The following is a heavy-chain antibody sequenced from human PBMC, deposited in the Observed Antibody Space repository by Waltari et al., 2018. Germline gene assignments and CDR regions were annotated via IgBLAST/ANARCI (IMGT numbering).Heavy chain of an antibody. CDR2: ISSSSSYI. D-gene: IGHD4-17*01. CDR3: ARASSTVTTREAFDI. Sequence: EVQLVESGGGLVKPGGSLRLSCAASGFTFSSYSMTWFRQAPGKGLEWVSSISSSSSYIYYADSVKGRFTISRDNAKNSLYLQMNSLRAEDTAVYYCARASSTVTTREAFDIWGQGTMVTVSS. J-gene: IGHJ3*02. V-gene: IGHV3-21*01. CDR1: GFTFSSYS.